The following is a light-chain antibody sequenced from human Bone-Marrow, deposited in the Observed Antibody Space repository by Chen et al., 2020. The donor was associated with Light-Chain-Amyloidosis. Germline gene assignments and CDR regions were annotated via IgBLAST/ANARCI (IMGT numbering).Light chain of an antibody. CDR2: EVT. Sequence: QSALTQPASVSGSPGQSITISCTGTSSDVGGDNHVSWYQQHPDKAPKLMIYEVTNRPSWVPDRCSGSKSDNTASLTISGLQTEDEADYFCSSYTITNTLVFGSGTRGTVL. CDR3: SSYTITNTLV. J-gene: IGLJ1*01. CDR1: SSDVGGDNH. V-gene: IGLV2-14*01.